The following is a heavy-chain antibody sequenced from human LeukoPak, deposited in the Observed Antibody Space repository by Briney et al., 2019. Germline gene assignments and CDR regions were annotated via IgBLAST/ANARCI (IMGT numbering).Heavy chain of an antibody. J-gene: IGHJ6*02. CDR3: ATTTVTTRLGYYYYGMDV. CDR1: GGTFSSYA. Sequence: PAASVKVSCKASGGTFSSYAISWVRQAPGQGLEWMGGIIPIFGTANYAQKFQGRVTITADESTSTAYMELSSLRSEDTAVYYCATTTVTTRLGYYYYGMDVWGQGTTVTVSS. CDR2: IIPIFGTA. D-gene: IGHD4-17*01. V-gene: IGHV1-69*01.